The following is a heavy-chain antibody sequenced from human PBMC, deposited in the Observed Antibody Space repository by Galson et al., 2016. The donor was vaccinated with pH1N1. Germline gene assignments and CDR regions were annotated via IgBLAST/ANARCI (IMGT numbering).Heavy chain of an antibody. V-gene: IGHV5-51*01. CDR2: IYLGGSHI. Sequence: QSGAEVKKPGESLKIPCQGSGYSFRSSWIGWVRQMPGKGLEWMGIIYLGGSHIRYSPSFQGQVTISADKSINIVYLQWSSLKASDTAIYYCARQNDYGDYRGDAFDIWGQGTLVTVSS. CDR1: GYSFRSSW. D-gene: IGHD4-17*01. CDR3: ARQNDYGDYRGDAFDI. J-gene: IGHJ3*02.